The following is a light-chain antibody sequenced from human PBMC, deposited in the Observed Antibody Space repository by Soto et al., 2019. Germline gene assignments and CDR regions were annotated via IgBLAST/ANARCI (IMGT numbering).Light chain of an antibody. CDR1: PSVTNF. J-gene: IGKJ5*01. CDR2: GAF. V-gene: IGKV3-11*01. CDR3: QQRNIWPTVT. Sequence: EIVLTQAPATLSLSPGERATLSCRASPSVTNFLAWYQQKPGQAPRLLIYGAFNRATGIPARFSGSGCGTDFTLTISSLETQDSAIYYCQQRNIWPTVTFGQGTRLEIK.